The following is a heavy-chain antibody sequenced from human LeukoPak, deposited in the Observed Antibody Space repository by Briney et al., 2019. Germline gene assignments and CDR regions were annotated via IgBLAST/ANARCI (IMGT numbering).Heavy chain of an antibody. J-gene: IGHJ3*02. CDR1: GFTFSSYA. V-gene: IGHV3-23*01. CDR3: ARDKSMIVVLGDAFDI. CDR2: ISGSGGST. Sequence: GGSLRLSCAASGFTFSSYAMSWVRQAPGKGLEWVSAISGSGGSTYYADSVKGRFTISRDNAKNSLYLQMNSLRAEDTALYYCARDKSMIVVLGDAFDIWGQGTMVTVSS. D-gene: IGHD3-22*01.